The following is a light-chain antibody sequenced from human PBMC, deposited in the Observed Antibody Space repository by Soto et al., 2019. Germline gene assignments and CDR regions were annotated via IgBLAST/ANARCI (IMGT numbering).Light chain of an antibody. J-gene: IGKJ5*01. CDR2: DAS. Sequence: EIVLTQSPATLSLSPGERATLSCRASQSVSSYLAWYHQKHGQAPRLLIYDASNRATGIPARFSGSGSGTDFTLTISSLEPEDFAVYYCQQRSNGPITFGQGTRLEI. CDR3: QQRSNGPIT. CDR1: QSVSSY. V-gene: IGKV3-11*01.